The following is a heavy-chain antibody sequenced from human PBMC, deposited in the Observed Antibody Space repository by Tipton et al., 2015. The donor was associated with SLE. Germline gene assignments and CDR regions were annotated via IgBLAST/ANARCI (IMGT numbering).Heavy chain of an antibody. CDR3: AKDLAYCGGDCYSGDY. V-gene: IGHV3-23*01. Sequence: SLRLSCAASGFTFSSYAMSWVRQAPGKGLEWVSAISGSGGSTYYADSVKGRFTISRDNSKNTLYLQMNSLRAKDTAVYYCAKDLAYCGGDCYSGDYWGQGTLVTVSS. CDR2: ISGSGGST. CDR1: GFTFSSYA. J-gene: IGHJ4*02. D-gene: IGHD2-21*01.